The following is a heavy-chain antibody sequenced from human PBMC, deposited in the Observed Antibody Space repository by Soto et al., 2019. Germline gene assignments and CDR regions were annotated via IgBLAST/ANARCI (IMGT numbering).Heavy chain of an antibody. CDR2: IYYSGST. J-gene: IGHJ4*02. Sequence: SETLCLTCSVSGGSVGGGSDYWSWIRQPPGKGLEWIGYIYYSGSTNYNPSLKSRVTISVDTSKNQFSLKLSSVTAADTAVYYCARIVTTGTAYFDYWGQGTLVTVSS. V-gene: IGHV4-61*01. CDR1: GGSVGGGSDY. CDR3: ARIVTTGTAYFDY. D-gene: IGHD1-1*01.